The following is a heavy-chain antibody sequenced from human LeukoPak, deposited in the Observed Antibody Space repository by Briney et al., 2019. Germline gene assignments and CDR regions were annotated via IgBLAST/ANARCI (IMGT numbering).Heavy chain of an antibody. CDR3: ARALFSYGFDY. V-gene: IGHV4-59*01. J-gene: IGHJ4*02. CDR1: GGSISSYY. D-gene: IGHD5-18*01. CDR2: IYDSGST. Sequence: PSETLSLTCTVSGGSISSYYWSWIRQPPGKGLEWIGYIYDSGSTNYNPSLKSRVTISVDTSKNQFSLKLSSVTAADTAVYYCARALFSYGFDYWGQGILVTVSS.